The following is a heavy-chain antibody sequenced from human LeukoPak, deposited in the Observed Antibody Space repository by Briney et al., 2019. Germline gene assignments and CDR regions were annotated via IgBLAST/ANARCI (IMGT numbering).Heavy chain of an antibody. V-gene: IGHV3-23*01. CDR3: AKDQFRHFDY. CDR2: ISGSGGST. D-gene: IGHD5-24*01. Sequence: GGSLRLSRAASGFTFSSYAMSWVRQAPGKGLEWVSAISGSGGSTYYADSVKGRFTISRDNSKNTLYLQMNSLRAEDTAAYYCAKDQFRHFDYWGQGTLVTVSS. CDR1: GFTFSSYA. J-gene: IGHJ4*02.